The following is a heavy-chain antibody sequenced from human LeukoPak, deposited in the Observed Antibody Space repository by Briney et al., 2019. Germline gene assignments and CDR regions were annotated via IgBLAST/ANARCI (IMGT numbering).Heavy chain of an antibody. CDR3: ARIYSALFDN. J-gene: IGHJ4*02. Sequence: SETLSLTCTVSGYSISSGYYWGWIRQPPGKGLEWIGSIYHSGSTYYNPSLKSRVTISVDTSKNQFSLKLSSVTAADTAVYYCARIYSALFDNWGQGTLVTVSS. CDR2: IYHSGST. D-gene: IGHD1-26*01. V-gene: IGHV4-38-2*02. CDR1: GYSISSGYY.